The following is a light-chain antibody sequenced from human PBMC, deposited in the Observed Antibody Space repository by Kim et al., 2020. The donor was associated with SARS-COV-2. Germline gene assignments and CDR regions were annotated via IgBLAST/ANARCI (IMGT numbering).Light chain of an antibody. CDR2: AVS. CDR1: SSDVGGYDY. V-gene: IGLV2-14*03. Sequence: QSALTQPASVSGSPGQSITFSCTGTSSDVGGYDYVSWYQQHPGKAPKLMIYAVSYRPSGVSNRFSGSKSGNTASLTISGLQAEDEADYYCNSYTSSATWVFGGGTKLTVL. J-gene: IGLJ3*02. CDR3: NSYTSSATWV.